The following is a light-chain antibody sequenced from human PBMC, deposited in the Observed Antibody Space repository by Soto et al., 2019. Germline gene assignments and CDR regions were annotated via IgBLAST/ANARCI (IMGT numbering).Light chain of an antibody. CDR1: SSDVGVYNY. Sequence: QSVLTQPASVSGSPGQSITISCTGTSSDVGVYNYVSWYQQHPGKAPRLLIYEVSNRPSGVSDRFSGSKFGNMASLTISGLRAEDEADYYCSSYTTSTTWVFGGGTQLTVL. V-gene: IGLV2-14*01. J-gene: IGLJ3*02. CDR3: SSYTTSTTWV. CDR2: EVS.